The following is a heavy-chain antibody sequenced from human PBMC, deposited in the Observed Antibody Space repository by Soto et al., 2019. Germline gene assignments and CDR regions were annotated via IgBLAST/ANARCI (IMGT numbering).Heavy chain of an antibody. D-gene: IGHD1-7*01. CDR1: GDRVSSNSAA. Sequence: SPTLSLTCAISGDRVSSNSAAWTWIRQSPSRGLEWLGRTYYRSKWYNDYAVSVKSRITINPDTSKNQFSLQLNSVTPEDTAVYYCARDPGTRYMDVWGKGTTVTVSS. CDR2: TYYRSKWYN. J-gene: IGHJ6*03. CDR3: ARDPGTRYMDV. V-gene: IGHV6-1*01.